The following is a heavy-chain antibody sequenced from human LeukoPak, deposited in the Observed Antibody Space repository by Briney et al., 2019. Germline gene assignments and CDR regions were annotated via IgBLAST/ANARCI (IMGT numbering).Heavy chain of an antibody. V-gene: IGHV4-59*08. CDR1: GGSINSYY. J-gene: IGHJ6*02. Sequence: SETLSLTCTVSGGSINSYYWSWIRQPPGKGLEWIGYIYYSGSTNYNPSLKSRVTISVDTSKKQFSLKLSSVTAADTAVYYCARHGLLYYYYGMDVWGQGTTVTVSS. CDR2: IYYSGST. CDR3: ARHGLLYYYYGMDV.